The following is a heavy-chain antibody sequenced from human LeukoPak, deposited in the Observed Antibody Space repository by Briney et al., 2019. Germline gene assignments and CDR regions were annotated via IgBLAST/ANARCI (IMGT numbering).Heavy chain of an antibody. CDR1: TDSTNTYY. J-gene: IGHJ5*02. V-gene: IGHV4-39*01. D-gene: IGHD3-22*01. Sequence: PSETLSLTCSVSTDSTNTYYWGWIRQPPGKGLEWIGSIYYSGSTYYNPSLKSRVTIYVDTSKNQFSLKLSSVTAADTAVYYCVEAPYYYDSSGRRVNWFDPWGQGTLVTVSS. CDR2: IYYSGST. CDR3: VEAPYYYDSSGRRVNWFDP.